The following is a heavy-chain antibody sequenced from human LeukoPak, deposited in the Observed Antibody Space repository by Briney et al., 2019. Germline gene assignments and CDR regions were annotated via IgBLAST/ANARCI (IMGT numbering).Heavy chain of an antibody. CDR1: GFTLRTYS. V-gene: IGHV3-21*01. CDR3: ARSAPATAITDY. J-gene: IGHJ4*02. Sequence: PGGSLRRSCAASGFTLRTYSMNWVRQAPGKGLEWVSSISDGGTYKYYADSVKGRFTISRDSAKNSLYLQMNSLRAEDTAVYYCARSAPATAITDYWGQGTLVTVSS. D-gene: IGHD2-2*02. CDR2: ISDGGTYK.